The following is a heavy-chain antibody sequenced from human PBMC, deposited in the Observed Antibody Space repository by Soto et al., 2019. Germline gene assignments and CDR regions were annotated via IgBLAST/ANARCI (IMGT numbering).Heavy chain of an antibody. J-gene: IGHJ4*02. V-gene: IGHV3-23*01. Sequence: PGESLRLSCAASGFTFSTYAMTWVRQAPGRGLEWVSTILHDETPFYTDSVKGRFTISRDNVRGTLYLQMNGLRVEDAALYFCAKDLFPTSGQRFFFESWGQGSLVTVSS. CDR2: ILHDETP. D-gene: IGHD2-21*01. CDR3: AKDLFPTSGQRFFFES. CDR1: GFTFSTYA.